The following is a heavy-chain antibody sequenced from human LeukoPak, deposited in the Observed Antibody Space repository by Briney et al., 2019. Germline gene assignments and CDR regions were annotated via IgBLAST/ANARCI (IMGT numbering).Heavy chain of an antibody. D-gene: IGHD1-26*01. CDR3: ARMYSGSYASVSFDN. CDR1: GGTFSSYA. V-gene: IGHV1-69*13. CDR2: IIPIFGTA. J-gene: IGHJ4*02. Sequence: SVKVSCKASGGTFSSYAISWVRQAPGQGLEWMGGIIPIFGTANYAQKFQGRVTITADESTSTAYMELSSLRSEDTAVYYCARMYSGSYASVSFDNWGQGTLVAVSS.